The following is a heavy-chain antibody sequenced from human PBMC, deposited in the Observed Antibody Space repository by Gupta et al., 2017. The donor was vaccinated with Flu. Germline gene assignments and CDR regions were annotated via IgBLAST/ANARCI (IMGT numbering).Heavy chain of an antibody. CDR2: ISSSDSTI. J-gene: IGHJ4*02. Sequence: EVQLVESGGGLVQPGESLRLSCAASEFTFSNYEMNWVRQAPGKGLQWVSYISSSDSTIYYADSVKGRFTISRDNAKNSLFLQMNSLRAEDTAVYYCARLRRGSTWGDFDYWGQGTLVSVSS. CDR3: ARLRRGSTWGDFDY. V-gene: IGHV3-48*03. CDR1: EFTFSNYE. D-gene: IGHD6-13*01.